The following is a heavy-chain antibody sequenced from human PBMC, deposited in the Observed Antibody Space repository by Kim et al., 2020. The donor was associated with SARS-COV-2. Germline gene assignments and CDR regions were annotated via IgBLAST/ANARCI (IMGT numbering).Heavy chain of an antibody. CDR1: GFTFSSYS. CDR2: ISSSSSYI. Sequence: GGSLRRSCAASGFTFSSYSMNWVRQAPGKGLEWVSSISSSSSYIYYADSVKGRFTISRDNAKNSLYLQMNSLRAEDTAVYYCARDLIKWELPLDYWGQGTLVTVSS. V-gene: IGHV3-21*01. CDR3: ARDLIKWELPLDY. D-gene: IGHD1-26*01. J-gene: IGHJ4*02.